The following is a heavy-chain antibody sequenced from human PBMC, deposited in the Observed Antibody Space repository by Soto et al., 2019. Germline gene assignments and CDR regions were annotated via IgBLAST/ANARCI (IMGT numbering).Heavy chain of an antibody. V-gene: IGHV3-30*18. Sequence: QVQLVESGGGVVQPGRSLRLSCAVSGFNISSYGMHWVRQAPGKGLEWVAVISYDGSKKYYADSVKGRFTISRDNSKNTLYLQMNSLRAEDTAVFYCAKDSSGWELYYYYGMDVWGQWTTVTVSS. CDR2: ISYDGSKK. J-gene: IGHJ6*02. CDR3: AKDSSGWELYYYYGMDV. CDR1: GFNISSYG. D-gene: IGHD6-19*01.